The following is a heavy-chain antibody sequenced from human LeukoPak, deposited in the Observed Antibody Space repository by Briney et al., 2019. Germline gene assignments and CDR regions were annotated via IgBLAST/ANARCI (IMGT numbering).Heavy chain of an antibody. J-gene: IGHJ4*02. D-gene: IGHD6-13*01. Sequence: SETLSLTCAVYGGSFSGYYWSWIRQPPGKGLEWIGEINHSGSTNYNPSLKSRVTISVDTSKNQFSLKLSSVTAADTAVYYCARVGYSSNWIDYWGQGTLVTVSS. CDR3: ARVGYSSNWIDY. CDR2: INHSGST. V-gene: IGHV4-34*01. CDR1: GGSFSGYY.